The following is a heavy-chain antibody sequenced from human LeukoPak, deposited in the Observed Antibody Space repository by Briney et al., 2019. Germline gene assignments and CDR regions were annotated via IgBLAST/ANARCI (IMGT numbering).Heavy chain of an antibody. J-gene: IGHJ2*01. CDR3: ARGGADWYFDL. Sequence: SETLSLTCAVSGGSISRSDWWSWVRQSPGKGLEWIGEIFHSGSTKYNPSLKSRVTISVDKSKNQFSLNLTSVTAADTAMYYCARGGADWYFDLWGRGTLVTVSS. D-gene: IGHD1-26*01. CDR1: GGSISRSDW. V-gene: IGHV4-4*02. CDR2: IFHSGST.